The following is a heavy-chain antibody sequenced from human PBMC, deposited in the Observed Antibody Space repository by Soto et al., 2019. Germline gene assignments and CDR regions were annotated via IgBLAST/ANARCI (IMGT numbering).Heavy chain of an antibody. V-gene: IGHV4-4*07. CDR1: DDFISSYY. CDR3: ARADYEILTGSYAMDV. D-gene: IGHD3-9*01. Sequence: SETLSLTCTVPDDFISSYYWNWIRQPAGKGLEWIGRVSTNGAANYNPSRESRVTMSVDTSKNQFSLKLTSVTVADTAVYFCARADYEILTGSYAMDVWGQGTTVTVSS. J-gene: IGHJ6*02. CDR2: VSTNGAA.